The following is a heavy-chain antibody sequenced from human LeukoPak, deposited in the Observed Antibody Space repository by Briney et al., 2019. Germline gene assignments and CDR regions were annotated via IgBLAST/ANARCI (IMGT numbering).Heavy chain of an antibody. D-gene: IGHD5-24*01. CDR2: IYSGGTI. Sequence: PGGSLRLSCAASGLTVSTNYMAWVRQAPGKGLGWVSVIYSGGTIKSADSVKGRFTISRDNSKNTLYLQMDSLRGEDTAIYYCAREKTGTDGYNHGFDYWGQGTLVTVSS. CDR1: GLTVSTNY. CDR3: AREKTGTDGYNHGFDY. V-gene: IGHV3-53*01. J-gene: IGHJ4*02.